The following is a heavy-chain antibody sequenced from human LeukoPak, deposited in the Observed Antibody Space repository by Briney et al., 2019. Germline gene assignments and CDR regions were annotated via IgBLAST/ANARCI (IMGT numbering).Heavy chain of an antibody. D-gene: IGHD4-17*01. J-gene: IGHJ4*02. CDR2: IKQDGSEK. CDR1: GFAFSSYW. CDR3: ARHPGHYGEGDFDY. Sequence: PGGSLRPSCAASGFAFSSYWMSWVRQAPGKGLEWVANIKQDGSEKYYVDSVKGRFTISRDNAKNSLYLQMNSLRAEDTAVYYCARHPGHYGEGDFDYWGQGTLITVSS. V-gene: IGHV3-7*01.